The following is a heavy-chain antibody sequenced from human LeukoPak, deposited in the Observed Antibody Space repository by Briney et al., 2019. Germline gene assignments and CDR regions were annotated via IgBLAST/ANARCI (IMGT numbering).Heavy chain of an antibody. CDR1: GFTFSSHA. J-gene: IGHJ4*02. Sequence: QPGGSLRLSCAASGFTFSSHAMGWVRQAPGKGLEWVSSITGSGGSTYYADSVKGRFTISRDNSKNTLYLQMNSLRAEDTAVYYCANRRVPGGRDYYALDYWGQGTLVTVSS. CDR3: ANRRVPGGRDYYALDY. CDR2: ITGSGGST. D-gene: IGHD3-10*01. V-gene: IGHV3-23*01.